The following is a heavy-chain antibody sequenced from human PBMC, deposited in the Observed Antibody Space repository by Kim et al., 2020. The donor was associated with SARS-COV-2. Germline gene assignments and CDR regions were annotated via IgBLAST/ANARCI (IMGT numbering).Heavy chain of an antibody. J-gene: IGHJ6*02. CDR3: AKWMNVVGDLFFYHRTDYYYYYGMDV. V-gene: IGHV3-33*06. D-gene: IGHD3-10*01. Sequence: GGSLRLSCAASGFTFSSYGMHWVRQAPGKGLEWVAVIWYDGSNKYYADSVKGRFTISRDNSKNTLYLQMNSLRAEDTAVYYCAKWMNVVGDLFFYHRTDYYYYYGMDVWGQGTTVTVSS. CDR2: IWYDGSNK. CDR1: GFTFSSYG.